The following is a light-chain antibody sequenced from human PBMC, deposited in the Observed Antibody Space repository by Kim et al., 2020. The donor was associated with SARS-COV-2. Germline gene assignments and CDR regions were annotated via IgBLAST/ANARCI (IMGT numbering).Light chain of an antibody. Sequence: EIVMTQSPATLSVSPGERATLSCRASQSVSSNLAWYQQKPGQAPRLLIYGASTRATGIPARFSGSGSGTEFTLTISSLQSEDFAVYYCQQYNNWPPNTFGQGTNWRS. CDR2: GAS. V-gene: IGKV3-15*01. CDR1: QSVSSN. CDR3: QQYNNWPPNT. J-gene: IGKJ2*01.